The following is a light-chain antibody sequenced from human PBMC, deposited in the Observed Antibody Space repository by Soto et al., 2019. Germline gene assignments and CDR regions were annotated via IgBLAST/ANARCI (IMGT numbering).Light chain of an antibody. V-gene: IGKV3-20*01. CDR2: VAS. CDR3: QQCSISPLT. Sequence: DIVMTQSPGTLSLSPGERTTLSCRASQSVPKDYLAWYQHKPGQAPRLLIHVASSRATGIPDRFSGSGSGTDFTLTISRLQPEDFAVYYCQQCSISPLTFGGGTKVEIK. J-gene: IGKJ4*01. CDR1: QSVPKDY.